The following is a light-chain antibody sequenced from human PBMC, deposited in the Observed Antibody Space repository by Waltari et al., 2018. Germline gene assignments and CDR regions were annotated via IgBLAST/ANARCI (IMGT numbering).Light chain of an antibody. J-gene: IGLJ1*01. CDR2: ECS. CDR3: CSYAGSSTFYV. Sequence: QSALTQPASVSGSPGQSITISCTGTSSDVGSYNLVSWYQQYPGKAPKLMIYECSKRPSGVSNRFSGSKSGNTASLTISGLQAEDEADYYCCSYAGSSTFYVFGTGTKVTVL. CDR1: SSDVGSYNL. V-gene: IGLV2-23*01.